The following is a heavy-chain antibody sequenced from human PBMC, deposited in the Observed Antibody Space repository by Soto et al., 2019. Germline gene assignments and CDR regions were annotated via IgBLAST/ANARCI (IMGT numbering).Heavy chain of an antibody. Sequence: GGSLRLSCAASGFTFSSYSMNWVRQAPGKGLEWVSSISSSSSYIYYADSVKGRFTISRDNAKNSLYLQTNSLRAEDTAVYYCARDLQYFDWLPPYYYYYGMDVWGQGTTVTVSS. CDR3: ARDLQYFDWLPPYYYYYGMDV. D-gene: IGHD3-9*01. CDR2: ISSSSSYI. CDR1: GFTFSSYS. V-gene: IGHV3-21*01. J-gene: IGHJ6*02.